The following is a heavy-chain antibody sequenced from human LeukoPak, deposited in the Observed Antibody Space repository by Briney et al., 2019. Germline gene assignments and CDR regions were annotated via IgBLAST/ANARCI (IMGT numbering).Heavy chain of an antibody. J-gene: IGHJ4*02. CDR2: INHSGST. CDR1: GGSFSGYY. CDR3: ARRRGLYGDYDKTQDY. Sequence: PSETLSLTCAVYGGSFSGYYWSWIRQPPGKGLEWIGEINHSGSTNYNPSLKSRVTISVDTSKNQFSLKLSSVTAADTAVYYCARRRGLYGDYDKTQDYWGQGTLVTVSS. D-gene: IGHD4-17*01. V-gene: IGHV4-34*01.